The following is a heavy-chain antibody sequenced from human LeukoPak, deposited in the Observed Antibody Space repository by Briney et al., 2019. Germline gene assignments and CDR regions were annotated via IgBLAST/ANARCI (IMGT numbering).Heavy chain of an antibody. CDR1: GGSISTYY. CDR3: ARGGAARLHFQN. Sequence: SETMSLTCTVSGGSISTYYWNWIRQPPGKGLEWIGYIYHSGSTNYNPSLQSRVTISVDTSKNQFSLNLNSVTAADTAVYYCARGGAARLHFQNWGQGTLVTVSS. CDR2: IYHSGST. J-gene: IGHJ1*01. D-gene: IGHD6-6*01. V-gene: IGHV4-59*01.